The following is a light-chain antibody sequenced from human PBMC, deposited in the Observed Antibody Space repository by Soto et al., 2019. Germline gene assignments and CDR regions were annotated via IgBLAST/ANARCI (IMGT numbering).Light chain of an antibody. CDR2: GNS. V-gene: IGLV1-40*01. J-gene: IGLJ3*02. CDR1: SSNLGAGYD. CDR3: QAYDSSMSGWV. Sequence: QSVLTQPPSVSGAPGQRVTISRTGTSSNLGAGYDVHGYQQLPGTAPQLRIYGNSNRPSGVPDRFSGSKSGTSASLALTALRSEDEADYYCQAYDSSMSGWVFGGGTKLTLL.